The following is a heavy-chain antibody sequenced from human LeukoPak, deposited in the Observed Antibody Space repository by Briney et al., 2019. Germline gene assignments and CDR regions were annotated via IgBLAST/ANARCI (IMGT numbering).Heavy chain of an antibody. Sequence: GGSLKLSCAASGFTFSDYYMSWIRQAPGKGLEWVSYISSSGSTIYYADSVKGRFTISRDNAKNSLYLQMNSLRAEDTAVYYCARDPSYYDSSGYYSDYYYGMDVWGQGTTVTVSS. CDR3: ARDPSYYDSSGYYSDYYYGMDV. CDR2: ISSSGSTI. V-gene: IGHV3-11*01. CDR1: GFTFSDYY. D-gene: IGHD3-22*01. J-gene: IGHJ6*02.